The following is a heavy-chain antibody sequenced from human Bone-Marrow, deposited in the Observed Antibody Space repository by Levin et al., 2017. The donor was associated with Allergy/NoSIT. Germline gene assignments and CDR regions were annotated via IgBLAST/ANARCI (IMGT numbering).Heavy chain of an antibody. D-gene: IGHD3-3*01. CDR1: GYTFTSSD. CDR3: ARYFWSGYYTFDY. Sequence: GESLKISCKASGYTFTSSDINWVRQATGQGLEWLGWMNPNSGNTGYAQKFQGRVTMTRNTSISTAYMELSSLRSEDTAVYYCARYFWSGYYTFDYWGQGTLVTVSS. J-gene: IGHJ4*02. V-gene: IGHV1-8*01. CDR2: MNPNSGNT.